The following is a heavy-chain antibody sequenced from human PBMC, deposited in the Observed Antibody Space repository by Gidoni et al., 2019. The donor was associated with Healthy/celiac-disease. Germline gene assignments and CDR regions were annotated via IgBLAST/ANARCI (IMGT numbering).Heavy chain of an antibody. Sequence: EVQLVESGGGLIQPGGSLRLSCAASGFTVSSNYMTWVRQAPGKGLEWVSVIYSDGSTYYADSVKGRFTISRDKLKNTLYLQMNSLRAEDTAVYYCARERSGDYFENWGQGTLVTVSS. CDR2: IYSDGST. J-gene: IGHJ4*02. V-gene: IGHV3-53*01. CDR1: GFTVSSNY. CDR3: ARERSGDYFEN.